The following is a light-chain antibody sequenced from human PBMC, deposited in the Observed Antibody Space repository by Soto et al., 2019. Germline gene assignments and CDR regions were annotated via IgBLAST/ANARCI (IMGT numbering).Light chain of an antibody. V-gene: IGLV2-8*01. CDR1: SSDVGANNY. CDR3: STFGGTKV. Sequence: QSAPTQPPSASGSPGQSVTISCTGSSSDVGANNYVSWYQQHPGKAPKLIIYEVTKRPSGVPDRFSGSKSGNTASLTVSGLQAEDEADYYCSTFGGTKVFVGGTKLTVL. J-gene: IGLJ2*01. CDR2: EVT.